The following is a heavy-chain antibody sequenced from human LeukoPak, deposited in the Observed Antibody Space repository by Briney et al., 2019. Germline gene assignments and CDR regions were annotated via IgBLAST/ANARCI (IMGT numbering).Heavy chain of an antibody. CDR2: ISGSGGST. Sequence: PGGSLRLSCAASGFTFSSYAMSWVRQAPGKGLEWVSTISGSGGSTYYADSVKGRFTISRDNSKNTLYPQMHSLRAEDTAVYYCAKDWSAYRFYYCDYWGQGAQVTASS. D-gene: IGHD3-3*01. CDR1: GFTFSSYA. J-gene: IGHJ4*02. CDR3: AKDWSAYRFYYCDY. V-gene: IGHV3-23*01.